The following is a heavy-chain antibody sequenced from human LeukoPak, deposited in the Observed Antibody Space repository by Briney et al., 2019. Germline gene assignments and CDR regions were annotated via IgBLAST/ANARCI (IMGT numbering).Heavy chain of an antibody. Sequence: SETLSLTCTVPGGSISSSSYYWGWIRQPPGKGLEWIGSIYYSGSTYYNPSLKSRVTISVDTSKNQFSLKLSSVTAADTAVYYCARETYGSGSYYNLMTVDYWGQGTLVTVSS. J-gene: IGHJ4*02. CDR1: GGSISSSSYY. D-gene: IGHD3-10*01. CDR3: ARETYGSGSYYNLMTVDY. CDR2: IYYSGST. V-gene: IGHV4-39*07.